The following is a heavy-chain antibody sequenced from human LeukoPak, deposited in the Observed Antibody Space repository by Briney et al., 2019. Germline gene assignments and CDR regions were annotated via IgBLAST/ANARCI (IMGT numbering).Heavy chain of an antibody. CDR3: ARGTTVTTSDY. Sequence: PSEALSLTCTVPGGSISSDYWSWIRQPAGKGLEWIGRIYTSGSTNYNPSLKSRVTISVDKTKNQFSLKLSSVTAADTAVYYCARGTTVTTSDYWGQGTLVTVSS. J-gene: IGHJ4*02. CDR1: GGSISSDY. CDR2: IYTSGST. V-gene: IGHV4-4*07. D-gene: IGHD4-17*01.